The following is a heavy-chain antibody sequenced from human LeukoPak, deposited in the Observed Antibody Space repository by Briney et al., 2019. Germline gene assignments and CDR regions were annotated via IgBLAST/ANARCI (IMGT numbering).Heavy chain of an antibody. Sequence: PGGSLRLSCAASGFTFDDYGMSWVRQAPGKGLEWVSGINWNGGSTGYADSVKGRFTISRDNAKNSLYLQMNSLRAEDTALYYCARGRGYYDSSAPDYWGQGTLVTVSS. CDR3: ARGRGYYDSSAPDY. D-gene: IGHD3-22*01. CDR1: GFTFDDYG. CDR2: INWNGGST. J-gene: IGHJ4*02. V-gene: IGHV3-20*04.